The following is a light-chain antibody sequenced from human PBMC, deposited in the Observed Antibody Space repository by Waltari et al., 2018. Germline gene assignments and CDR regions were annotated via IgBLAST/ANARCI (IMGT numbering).Light chain of an antibody. CDR1: QSVDSSF. CDR3: QQYGSSPIT. Sequence: DIVLTQSPGTLSLSPGERPTLSCRASQSVDSSFLAWYQQQPGQAPRLLIYGASSRATDIPDRFSGSGSGTDFTLTISRLEPEDFAVYYCQQYGSSPITFGQGTRLEIK. J-gene: IGKJ5*01. V-gene: IGKV3-20*01. CDR2: GAS.